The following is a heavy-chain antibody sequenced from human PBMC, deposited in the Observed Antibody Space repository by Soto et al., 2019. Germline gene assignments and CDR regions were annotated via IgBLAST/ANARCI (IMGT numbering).Heavy chain of an antibody. Sequence: GGSLRLSCAASGFTFSSYAMSWVRQAPGKGLEWVSRINSDGSSTSYADSVKGRFTISRDNSKNTLYLQMNSLRAEDTAVYYCAKDRSREWPIGLDYWGQGTMVTVSS. CDR2: INSDGSST. J-gene: IGHJ4*02. CDR1: GFTFSSYA. CDR3: AKDRSREWPIGLDY. V-gene: IGHV3-23*01. D-gene: IGHD3-3*01.